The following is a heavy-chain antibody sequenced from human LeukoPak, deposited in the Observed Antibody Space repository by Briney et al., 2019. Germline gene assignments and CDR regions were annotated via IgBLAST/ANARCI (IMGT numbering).Heavy chain of an antibody. D-gene: IGHD1-7*01. J-gene: IGHJ4*02. CDR3: AKDRWNYVSYFDY. Sequence: GGSLRLSCAASGFTFSSYAMSWVRQAPGKGLGWVSAISGSVGSTYYADSVKGRFTISRDNSKNTLYLQMNSLRAEDTAVYYCAKDRWNYVSYFDYWGQGTLVTVSS. CDR1: GFTFSSYA. CDR2: ISGSVGST. V-gene: IGHV3-23*01.